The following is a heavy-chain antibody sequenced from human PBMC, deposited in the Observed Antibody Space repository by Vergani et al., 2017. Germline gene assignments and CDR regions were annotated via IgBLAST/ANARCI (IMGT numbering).Heavy chain of an antibody. Sequence: VQLVESGGGLVKPGGSLRLSCAASGFTFSSYSMNWVRQAPGKGLEWVSSISSSSSYIYYADSVKGRFTISRDNAKNSLYLQMNSLRAEDTAVYYCAREGLLWFGELFSAFDIWGQGTMVTVSS. CDR3: AREGLLWFGELFSAFDI. CDR1: GFTFSSYS. D-gene: IGHD3-10*01. J-gene: IGHJ3*02. V-gene: IGHV3-21*04. CDR2: ISSSSSYI.